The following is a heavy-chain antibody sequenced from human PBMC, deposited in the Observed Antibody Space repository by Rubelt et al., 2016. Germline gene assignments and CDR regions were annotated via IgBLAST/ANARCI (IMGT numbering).Heavy chain of an antibody. Sequence: QLQESGPGLVKPSETLSLTCTVSGDSIRSSSYHWGWIRQSPGKGLEWIGGIYHSGSTYYNPSLKSRVTMSVDTSNSQFSLRLNSVSAADTAVYYGVGRATSRSYGVEIWGQGTLVTVSS. CDR1: GDSIRSSSYH. V-gene: IGHV4-39*01. D-gene: IGHD6-6*01. CDR2: IYHSGST. J-gene: IGHJ3*02. CDR3: VGRATSRSYGVEI.